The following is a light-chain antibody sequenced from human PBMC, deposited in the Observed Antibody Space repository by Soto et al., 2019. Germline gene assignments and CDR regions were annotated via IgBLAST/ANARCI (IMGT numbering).Light chain of an antibody. CDR2: VNSDGSH. J-gene: IGLJ2*01. V-gene: IGLV4-69*01. Sequence: QPVLTQAPSASASLGASGKLTSTLRCGHSRSAIAWHQQQPEKGPRYLMKVNSDGSHRKGDGIPDRFSGSSSGAERYLTIASLQSEDEAEYYCQPGDTAIVLFGGGTKLTFL. CDR3: QPGDTAIVL. CDR1: CGHSRSA.